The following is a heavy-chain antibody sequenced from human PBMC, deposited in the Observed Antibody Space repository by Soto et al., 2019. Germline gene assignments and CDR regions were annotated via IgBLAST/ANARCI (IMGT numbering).Heavy chain of an antibody. CDR2: ISAYNGNT. CDR1: GYTFTSYG. J-gene: IGHJ5*02. D-gene: IGHD3-22*01. Sequence: ASVKVSCKASGYTFTSYGISWVRQAPGQGLEWMGWISAYNGNTNYAQKLQGRVTMTTDTSTSTAYMELRSLRSDDTAVYYCARDHDYYDSSGYYPTDHWGQGTLVTVSS. CDR3: ARDHDYYDSSGYYPTDH. V-gene: IGHV1-18*01.